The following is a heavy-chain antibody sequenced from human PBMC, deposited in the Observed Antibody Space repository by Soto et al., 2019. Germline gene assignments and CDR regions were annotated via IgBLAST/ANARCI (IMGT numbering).Heavy chain of an antibody. V-gene: IGHV3-23*01. J-gene: IGHJ4*02. D-gene: IGHD2-8*01. CDR2: ISGSGGST. CDR3: AKALLIEVPHLYYFDY. CDR1: GFTFSSYA. Sequence: GGSLRLSCAASGFTFSSYAMSWVRQAPGKGLEWVSAISGSGGSTYYADSVKGRFTISRDNSKNTLYLQMNSLRAEDTAVYYCAKALLIEVPHLYYFDYWGQGTLVTVSS.